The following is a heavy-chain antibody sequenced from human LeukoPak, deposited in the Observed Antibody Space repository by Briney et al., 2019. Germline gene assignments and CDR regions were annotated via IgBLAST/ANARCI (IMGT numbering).Heavy chain of an antibody. CDR2: IYTSGST. D-gene: IGHD2-2*01. CDR1: GGSISSYY. V-gene: IGHV4-4*07. Sequence: SETLSLTCTVSGGSISSYYWSWIRQPAGKGLEWIGRIYTSGSTNYIPSLKSRVTMSVDTSKNQFSLKLSSVTAADTAVYYCARAGRYCSSTSCYDYWGQGTLVTVSS. CDR3: ARAGRYCSSTSCYDY. J-gene: IGHJ4*02.